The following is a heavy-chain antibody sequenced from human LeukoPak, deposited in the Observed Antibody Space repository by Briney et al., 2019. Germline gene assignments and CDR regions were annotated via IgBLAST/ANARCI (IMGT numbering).Heavy chain of an antibody. J-gene: IGHJ6*03. Sequence: GASVKVSCKASGYTFTSYAMHWVRQAPGQRLEWMGWINAGNGNTKYSQEFQGRVTITRDTSASTAYMELRNLRSDDTAVYYCARDYRITGYMDVWGKGTTVTISS. D-gene: IGHD2-8*02. V-gene: IGHV1-3*01. CDR1: GYTFTSYA. CDR3: ARDYRITGYMDV. CDR2: INAGNGNT.